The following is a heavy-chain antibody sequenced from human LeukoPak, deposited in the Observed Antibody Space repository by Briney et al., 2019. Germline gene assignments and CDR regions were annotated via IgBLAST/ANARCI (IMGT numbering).Heavy chain of an antibody. V-gene: IGHV3-11*01. CDR1: GLTLSEYY. CDR2: ISSSGSTI. CDR3: ARGMDIVATTSLDY. J-gene: IGHJ4*02. D-gene: IGHD5-12*01. Sequence: GGTLRLSCAASGLTLSEYYMSWIRQAPGRGLGRVSYISSSGSTIYYADSVKGRFTLSRDNAKNSLYLQMNSLRAEDTAVYYCARGMDIVATTSLDYWGQGTLVTVSS.